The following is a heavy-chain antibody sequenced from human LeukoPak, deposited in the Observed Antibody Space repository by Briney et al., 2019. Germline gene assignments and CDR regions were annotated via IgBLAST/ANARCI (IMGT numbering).Heavy chain of an antibody. J-gene: IGHJ2*01. Sequence: SETLSLTCTVSGDSISSSSYYWSWIRQPPGKGLEWIGYIYYSGSTYYNPSLKSRVTISVDTSKNQFSLKLSSVTAADTAVYYCARGGKAAVRFDLWGRGTLVTVSS. D-gene: IGHD2-15*01. CDR1: GDSISSSSYY. V-gene: IGHV4-30-4*01. CDR2: IYYSGST. CDR3: ARGGKAAVRFDL.